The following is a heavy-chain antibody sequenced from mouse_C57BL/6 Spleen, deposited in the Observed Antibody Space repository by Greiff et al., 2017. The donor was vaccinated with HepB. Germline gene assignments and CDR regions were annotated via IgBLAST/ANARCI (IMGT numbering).Heavy chain of an antibody. J-gene: IGHJ2*01. CDR3: ARGCTTVVATRGYYFDY. CDR2: IYPGDGDT. V-gene: IGHV1-80*01. D-gene: IGHD1-1*01. CDR1: GYAFSSYW. Sequence: QVQLQQSGAELVKPGASVKISCKASGYAFSSYWMNWVKQRPGKGLEWIGQIYPGDGDTNYNGKFKGKATLTADKSSSTAYMQLSSLTSEDSAVFFCARGCTTVVATRGYYFDYWGQGTTLTVSS.